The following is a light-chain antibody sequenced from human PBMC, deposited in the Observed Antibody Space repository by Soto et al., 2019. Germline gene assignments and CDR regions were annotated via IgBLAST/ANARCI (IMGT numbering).Light chain of an antibody. Sequence: QSVLTQPPSASGTPGQRVTISCSGSSSNIGSKTVNWYQQLPGTAPKLLIYSNNQRPSGVPDRFSGTKSGTSASLAISGLQSVDEADYYCAAWDDSVNGVVFGGGTKLTVL. J-gene: IGLJ2*01. CDR2: SNN. CDR3: AAWDDSVNGVV. CDR1: SSNIGSKT. V-gene: IGLV1-44*01.